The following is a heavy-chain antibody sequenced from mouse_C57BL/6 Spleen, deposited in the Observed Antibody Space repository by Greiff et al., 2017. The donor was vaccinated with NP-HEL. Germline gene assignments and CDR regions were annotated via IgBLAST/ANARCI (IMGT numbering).Heavy chain of an antibody. Sequence: QVQLQLSDAELVKPGASVKISCKVSGYTFTDHTIHWMKQRPEQGLEWIGYIYPRDGSTKYNEKFKGKATLTADKSSSTAYMQLNSLTSEDSAVYFCARGGYYYGSSYEFAYWGQGTLVTVSA. CDR1: GYTFTDHT. CDR2: IYPRDGST. V-gene: IGHV1-78*01. J-gene: IGHJ3*01. D-gene: IGHD1-1*01. CDR3: ARGGYYYGSSYEFAY.